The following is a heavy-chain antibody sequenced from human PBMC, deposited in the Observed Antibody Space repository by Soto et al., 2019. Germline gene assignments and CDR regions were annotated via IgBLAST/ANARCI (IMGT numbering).Heavy chain of an antibody. CDR3: ARVPPRIGLEPFIFDS. V-gene: IGHV1-18*01. D-gene: IGHD1-1*01. CDR1: GYPFRNYG. CDR2: ISAYNGDT. Sequence: QVRLVQSGTEVKKPGASVKVSCRTSGYPFRNYGVSWVRQAPGQGLEWMGWISAYNGDTNHTQKYKAKVFLTTDPSTNTAYLDLRSRRSDDTAVYYCARVPPRIGLEPFIFDSWGQGTLVTVSS. J-gene: IGHJ4*02.